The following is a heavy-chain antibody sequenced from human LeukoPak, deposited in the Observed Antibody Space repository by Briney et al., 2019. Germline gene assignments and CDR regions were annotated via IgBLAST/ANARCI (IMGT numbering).Heavy chain of an antibody. V-gene: IGHV3-21*01. D-gene: IGHD6-19*01. Sequence: GGSLRLSCAASGFTFSSYSMNWVRQPPGKGLEWVSSISSRSSYIYYADSVKSRFTISRDNAKNSLYLQMNSLRAEDTAVYYCARIGRAVAGQNWFDPWGQGTLVTVSS. CDR3: ARIGRAVAGQNWFDP. CDR2: ISSRSSYI. J-gene: IGHJ5*02. CDR1: GFTFSSYS.